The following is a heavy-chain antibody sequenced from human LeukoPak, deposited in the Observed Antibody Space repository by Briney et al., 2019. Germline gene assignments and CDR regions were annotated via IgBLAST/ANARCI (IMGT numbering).Heavy chain of an antibody. CDR3: ARDPVRFLECLSYNWFDP. Sequence: HGASVKVSCKASGYTFTSYGISWVRQAPGQGLEWMGWISAYNGNTNYAQKLQGRVTMTTDTSTSTAYMELRSLRSDDTAVYYCARDPVRFLECLSYNWFDPWGQGNLVTVSS. CDR2: ISAYNGNT. CDR1: GYTFTSYG. D-gene: IGHD3-3*01. V-gene: IGHV1-18*01. J-gene: IGHJ5*02.